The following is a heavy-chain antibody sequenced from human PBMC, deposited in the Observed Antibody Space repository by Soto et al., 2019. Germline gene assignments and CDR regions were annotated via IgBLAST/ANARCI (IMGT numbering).Heavy chain of an antibody. V-gene: IGHV1-46*01. D-gene: IGHD2-15*01. CDR2: INPSGGST. CDR1: GYTFTSYY. J-gene: IGHJ5*02. CDR3: ARVAVPSSYCSGGSCYSGWFDT. Sequence: GASVKVSCKASGYTFTSYYMHWVRQAPGQGLEWMGIINPSGGSTSYAQKFQGRVTMTRDTSTSTVYMELSSLRSEDTAVYYCARVAVPSSYCSGGSCYSGWFDTWGQGTLVTVSS.